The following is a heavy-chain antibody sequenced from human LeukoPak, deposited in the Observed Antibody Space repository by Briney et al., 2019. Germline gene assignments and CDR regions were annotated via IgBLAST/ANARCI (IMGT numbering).Heavy chain of an antibody. CDR1: GGSFSSYY. CDR2: IYYGGST. V-gene: IGHV4-59*01. CDR3: ARGRIARLPYFDY. Sequence: SETLSLTCTVAGGSFSSYYWSWIRQPPGKGLEWLGSIYYGGSTDYNPSLKGRVTLSVDTSKNQFYLKLRPVTAADTAVYYCARGRIARLPYFDYWGQGTLVTVSS. J-gene: IGHJ4*02. D-gene: IGHD5-18*01.